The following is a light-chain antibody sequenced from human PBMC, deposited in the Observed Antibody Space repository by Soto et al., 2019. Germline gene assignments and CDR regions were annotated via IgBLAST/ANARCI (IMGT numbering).Light chain of an antibody. CDR3: QQYGSSPIT. V-gene: IGKV3-20*01. CDR1: QSVSSSY. J-gene: IGKJ5*01. Sequence: EIVLTQSPGTLSLSPGERATLSCRASQSVSSSYLAWYQQKPGRPPRLLIYDASSRATGIPDRFSGSGSGTDFTLTISRLEPEDFAVYYCQQYGSSPITFGQGTRLEIK. CDR2: DAS.